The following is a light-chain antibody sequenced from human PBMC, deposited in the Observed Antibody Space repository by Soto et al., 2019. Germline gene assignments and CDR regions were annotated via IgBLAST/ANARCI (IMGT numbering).Light chain of an antibody. CDR1: QSINNN. CDR2: SAS. V-gene: IGKV3-20*01. J-gene: IGKJ3*01. CDR3: QQYGTSRVT. Sequence: EVVLTQSPGTLSLSPGERATLSCRASQSINNNLAWYQHKPGQAPRLLIYSASSRAAGIPDRFSGSGSRTYFTLPISRLEPEDFAVYYCQQYGTSRVTFGPGTKVDIK.